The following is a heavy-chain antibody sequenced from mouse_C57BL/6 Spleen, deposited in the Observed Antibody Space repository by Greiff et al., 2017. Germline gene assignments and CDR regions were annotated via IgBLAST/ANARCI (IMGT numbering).Heavy chain of an antibody. J-gene: IGHJ2*01. CDR3: ARDNYSLDY. V-gene: IGHV5-4*01. CDR2: ISDGGSYT. D-gene: IGHD2-12*01. CDR1: GFTFSSYA. Sequence: EVQLVESGGGLVKPGGSLKLSCAASGFTFSSYAMSWVRQTPEKRLEWVATISDGGSYTYYPDNVKGRFTISRDNAKNNLYLQMSHLKSEDTAMYYCARDNYSLDYWGQGTTLTVSS.